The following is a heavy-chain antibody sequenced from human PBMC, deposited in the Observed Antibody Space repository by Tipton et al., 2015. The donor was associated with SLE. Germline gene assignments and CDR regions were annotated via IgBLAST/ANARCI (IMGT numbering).Heavy chain of an antibody. Sequence: TLSLTCTVSGGSISSGGYYWSWIRQYPGKGLEWIGYISYSGSTNYNSSLKSRLTISVDTSKNQFSLKLTSVTAADTAVYYCATTVSLLGVAPIDYWGQGTLFTVSS. CDR3: ATTVSLLGVAPIDY. J-gene: IGHJ4*02. CDR1: GGSISSGGYY. V-gene: IGHV4-31*03. D-gene: IGHD3-3*01. CDR2: ISYSGST.